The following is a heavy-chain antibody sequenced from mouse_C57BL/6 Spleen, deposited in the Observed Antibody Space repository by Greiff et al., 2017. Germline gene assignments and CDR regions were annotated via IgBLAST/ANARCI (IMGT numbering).Heavy chain of an antibody. CDR3: ARRFFITTVVATGGYAMDY. V-gene: IGHV1-80*01. CDR2: IYPGDGDT. D-gene: IGHD1-1*01. CDR1: GYAFSSYW. J-gene: IGHJ4*01. Sequence: VQVVESGAELVKPGASVKISCKASGYAFSSYWMNWVKQRPGKGLEWIGQIYPGDGDTNYNGKFKGKATMTADKSSSTAYMQLISLTSEDSAVYFCARRFFITTVVATGGYAMDYWGQGTSVTVSS.